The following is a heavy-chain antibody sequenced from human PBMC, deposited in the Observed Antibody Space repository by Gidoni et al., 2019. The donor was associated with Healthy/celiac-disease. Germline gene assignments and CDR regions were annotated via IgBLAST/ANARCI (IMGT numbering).Heavy chain of an antibody. J-gene: IGHJ4*02. D-gene: IGHD2-15*01. CDR2: IIPILGIA. CDR3: ARDLVGYCSGGSCSLGY. Sequence: QVQLVQSGAEVTTPGSSVKVSCKASGATFSSYTISWVRQAPGQGLEWMGRIIPILGIANDAQKFQGRVTITADKSTSTAYMELSSLRSEDTAVYYCARDLVGYCSGGSCSLGYWGQGTLVTVSS. CDR1: GATFSSYT. V-gene: IGHV1-69*08.